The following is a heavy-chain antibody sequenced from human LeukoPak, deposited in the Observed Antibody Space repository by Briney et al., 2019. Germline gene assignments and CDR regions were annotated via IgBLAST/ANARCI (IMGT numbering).Heavy chain of an antibody. J-gene: IGHJ4*02. CDR3: ASPSDSYDTSGYYY. V-gene: IGHV3-21*01. CDR2: ISRTGGDI. CDR1: PTFSFSDYS. Sequence: GGSLRLSCVGSPTFSFSDYSMNWVRQAPGKGLEWVSSISRTGGDIYYADSVKGRFTISRDNAKSSLYLQMETLRVDDTAVYYCASPSDSYDTSGYYYWGQGTLVTVSS. D-gene: IGHD3-22*01.